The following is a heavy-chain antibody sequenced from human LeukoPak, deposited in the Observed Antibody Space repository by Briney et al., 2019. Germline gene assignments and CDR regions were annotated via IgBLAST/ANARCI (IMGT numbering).Heavy chain of an antibody. J-gene: IGHJ4*02. CDR3: ARGLQSLARDYFDY. CDR1: GFSFSSYA. D-gene: IGHD4-11*01. Sequence: PGGSLRLSCAASGFSFSSYAMHWVRQAPGKGLEWVAVISYDGSNEHYADSVKGRFTISRDNSKNTLYLQMNSLRVEDTAVYYCARGLQSLARDYFDYWGRGTLVTVSS. V-gene: IGHV3-30-3*01. CDR2: ISYDGSNE.